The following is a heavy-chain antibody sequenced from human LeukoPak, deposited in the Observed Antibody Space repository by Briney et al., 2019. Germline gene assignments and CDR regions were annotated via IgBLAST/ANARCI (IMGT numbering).Heavy chain of an antibody. CDR2: FSGSGSST. CDR1: GFTFSNYA. V-gene: IGHV3-23*01. Sequence: PGGSLRLSCAASGFTFSNYAMNWVRQAPGKGLEWVSAFSGSGSSTYYADSVKGRFTISRDNSKTTLYLQMNSLRAEDTAVYYCAKDVGYCTSTTCYKPFDSWGQGTLVTVSS. J-gene: IGHJ4*02. CDR3: AKDVGYCTSTTCYKPFDS. D-gene: IGHD2-2*02.